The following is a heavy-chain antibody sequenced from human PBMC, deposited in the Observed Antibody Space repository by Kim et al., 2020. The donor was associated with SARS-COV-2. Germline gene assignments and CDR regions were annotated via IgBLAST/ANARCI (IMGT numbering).Heavy chain of an antibody. CDR3: ARQFEVGATGWFDP. D-gene: IGHD1-26*01. J-gene: IGHJ5*02. Sequence: SPSFQGQVTISADKSISTAYLQWSSLKASDTAMYYCARQFEVGATGWFDPWGQGTLVTVSS. V-gene: IGHV5-51*01.